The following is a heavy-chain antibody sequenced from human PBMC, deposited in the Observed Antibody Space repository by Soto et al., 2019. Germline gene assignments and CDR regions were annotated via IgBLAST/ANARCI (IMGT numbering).Heavy chain of an antibody. CDR1: GFTFDDYA. D-gene: IGHD2-15*01. V-gene: IGHV3-9*01. J-gene: IGHJ6*02. CDR2: ISWNSGSI. CDR3: ANAVADYYYGMDV. Sequence: EVQLVESGGGLVQPGRSLRLSCAASGFTFDDYAMHWVRQTPGKGLEWVSGISWNSGSIGYADSVTGRFTISRDNAKNSLYLQMNSMRLEDTALYYCANAVADYYYGMDVWGQGITVTV.